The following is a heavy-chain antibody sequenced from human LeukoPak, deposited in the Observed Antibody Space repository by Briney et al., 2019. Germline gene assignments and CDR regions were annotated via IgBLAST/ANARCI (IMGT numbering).Heavy chain of an antibody. CDR3: ARDRFHDPVADYYYYYGMDV. CDR1: GFTFSSYA. J-gene: IGHJ6*02. Sequence: PGGSLRLSCAASGFTFSSYAMHWVRQAPGKGLEYVSAISSNGGSTYYANSVKGRFTISRDNSKNTLYLQMGSLRAEDMAVYYCARDRFHDPVADYYYYYGMDVWGQGTTVTVSS. D-gene: IGHD6-19*01. V-gene: IGHV3-64*01. CDR2: ISSNGGST.